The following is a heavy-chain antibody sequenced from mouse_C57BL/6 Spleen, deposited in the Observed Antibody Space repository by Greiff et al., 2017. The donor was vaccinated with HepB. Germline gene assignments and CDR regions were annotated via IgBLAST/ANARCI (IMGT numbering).Heavy chain of an antibody. D-gene: IGHD1-1*01. Sequence: EVQGVESGGGLVQPKGSLKLSCAASGFSFTTYAMNWVRQAPGKGLEWVARIRSKSNNYATDYAESVKDRVTISRDDSESFLYLQMDNLKTEDTARYCCVRRDYGSSPWGQGTLVTVSA. CDR1: GFSFTTYA. J-gene: IGHJ3*01. CDR2: IRSKSNNYAT. V-gene: IGHV10-1*01. CDR3: VRRDYGSSP.